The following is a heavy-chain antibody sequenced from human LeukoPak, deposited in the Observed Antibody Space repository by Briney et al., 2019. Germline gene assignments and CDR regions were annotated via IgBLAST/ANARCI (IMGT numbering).Heavy chain of an antibody. CDR2: IYYSGST. V-gene: IGHV4-39*07. D-gene: IGHD4-17*01. J-gene: IGHJ4*02. Sequence: SETLSLTCTVSGGSISSSSYYWGWIRQPPGKGLEWVGSIYYSGSTYYNPSLKSRVTISVDTSKNQFSLKLSSVTAADTAVYYCARMTTVTTSFDYWGQGTLVTVSS. CDR3: ARMTTVTTSFDY. CDR1: GGSISSSSYY.